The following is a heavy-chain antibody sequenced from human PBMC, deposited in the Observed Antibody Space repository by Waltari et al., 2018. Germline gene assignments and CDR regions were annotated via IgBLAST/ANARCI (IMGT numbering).Heavy chain of an antibody. J-gene: IGHJ4*02. Sequence: QVQLQESGPGLVKPSETLSLTCAVSGYSISSGYYWGWIRQPPWKVLELIGSSYDSGSTYYNPSRKSRVTISVDTSKNQFALKLSSVTAADTAVYYCARARTLVGVPYYFDYWGQGTLVTVSS. CDR1: GYSISSGYY. CDR2: SYDSGST. D-gene: IGHD1-26*01. V-gene: IGHV4-38-2*01. CDR3: ARARTLVGVPYYFDY.